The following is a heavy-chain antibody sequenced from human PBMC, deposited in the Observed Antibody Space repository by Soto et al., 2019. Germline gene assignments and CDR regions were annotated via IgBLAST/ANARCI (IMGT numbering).Heavy chain of an antibody. CDR3: ARGGQECSNSGCGYIYDGMDV. Sequence: ASVKVSCKASGYTFSHYGIGWVRQAPGQGLEWMGWISAYNGNRHFAEGLRGRITMTTNTTTSTADVELRSLSSDDTAVYYCARGGQECSNSGCGYIYDGMDVWGQG. V-gene: IGHV1-18*01. CDR1: GYTFSHYG. J-gene: IGHJ6*02. CDR2: ISAYNGNR. D-gene: IGHD1-26*01.